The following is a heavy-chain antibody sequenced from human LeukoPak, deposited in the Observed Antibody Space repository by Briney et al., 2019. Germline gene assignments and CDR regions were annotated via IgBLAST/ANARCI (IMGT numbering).Heavy chain of an antibody. V-gene: IGHV1-69*06. CDR1: GGTFSSYA. D-gene: IGHD3-10*01. J-gene: IGHJ4*02. CDR2: IIPIFGTA. CDR3: ARAKYYGSGSYYKGAYYFDY. Sequence: SVKVSCKASGGTFSSYAISWVRQAPGQGLEWMGGIIPIFGTANYAQKFQGRVTITADKSTSTAYMELSSLRSEDTAVYYCARAKYYGSGSYYKGAYYFDYWGQGTLATVSS.